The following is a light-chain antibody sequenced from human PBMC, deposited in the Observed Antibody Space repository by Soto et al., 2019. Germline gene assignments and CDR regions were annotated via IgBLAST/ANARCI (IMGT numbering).Light chain of an antibody. J-gene: IGKJ1*01. CDR3: EHYNSAAWT. V-gene: IGKV1-27*01. Sequence: DIPMTQPPSSLSASVGDRVTITCRASQGISNYLAWYQQKPGKVPKLLIYAASTLLSVVPSRYSGSGSGTDFTLNIGSQQPEDVSTYYCEHYNSAAWTFGQATKVVIK. CDR1: QGISNY. CDR2: AAS.